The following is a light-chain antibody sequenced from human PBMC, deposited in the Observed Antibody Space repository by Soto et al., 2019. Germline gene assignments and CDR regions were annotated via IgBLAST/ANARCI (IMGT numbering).Light chain of an antibody. V-gene: IGKV3D-20*02. CDR1: QSVSSSY. J-gene: IGKJ5*01. CDR2: GAS. Sequence: EIVMTQSPATLSVSPGERATLSCRASQSVSSSYLAWYQQKPGQAPRLLIYGASSRATGIPDRFSGSGSGTDFTLTISSLEPEDFAVYYCQQRHLWPITFGQGTRLEIK. CDR3: QQRHLWPIT.